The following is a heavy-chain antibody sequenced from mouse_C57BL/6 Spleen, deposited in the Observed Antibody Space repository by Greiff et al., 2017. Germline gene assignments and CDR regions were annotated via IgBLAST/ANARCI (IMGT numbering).Heavy chain of an antibody. CDR3: ARGNSPYYYGSGYLDY. CDR1: GYTFTSYW. J-gene: IGHJ2*01. V-gene: IGHV1-55*01. D-gene: IGHD1-1*01. CDR2: IYPGSGST. Sequence: VKLQQPGAELVKPGASVKMSCKASGYTFTSYWITWVKQRPGQGLEWIGDIYPGSGSTNYNEKFKSKATLTVDTSSSTAYMQLSSLTSEDSAVYYCARGNSPYYYGSGYLDYWGQGTTLTVSS.